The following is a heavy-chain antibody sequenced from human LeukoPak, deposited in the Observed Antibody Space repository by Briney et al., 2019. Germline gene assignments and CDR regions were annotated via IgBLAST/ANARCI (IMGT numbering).Heavy chain of an antibody. CDR1: GGSISSYY. CDR2: SYYSGNT. Sequence: SETLSLTCTVSGGSISSYYWSWIRQPPGKGLEWIGYSYYSGNTNYNPSLKSRVTILVDTSKNHFSLNLSSVTAADTAVYYCASPPEGSGSDDAFDIWGQGTMVTVSS. D-gene: IGHD3-10*01. V-gene: IGHV4-59*08. J-gene: IGHJ3*02. CDR3: ASPPEGSGSDDAFDI.